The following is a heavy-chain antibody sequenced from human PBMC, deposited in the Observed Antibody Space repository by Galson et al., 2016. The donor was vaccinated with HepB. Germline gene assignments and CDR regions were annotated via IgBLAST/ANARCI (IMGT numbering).Heavy chain of an antibody. CDR3: ARVMSVSDAFDI. V-gene: IGHV3-66*01. J-gene: IGHJ3*02. Sequence: SLRLSCAASGFTVSSNYMSWVRQAPGKGLEWVSVICSGGSTYYADSVKGRFTISRDNSKNTLYLQMNSLRAEDTAVYYCARVMSVSDAFDIWGQGTMVTVSS. CDR2: ICSGGST. D-gene: IGHD4-11*01. CDR1: GFTVSSNY.